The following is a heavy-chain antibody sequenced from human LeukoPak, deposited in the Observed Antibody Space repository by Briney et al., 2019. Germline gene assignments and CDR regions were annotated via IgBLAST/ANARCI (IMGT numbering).Heavy chain of an antibody. CDR1: GFTFSSYA. D-gene: IGHD3-22*01. J-gene: IGHJ4*02. CDR2: ISGSGGST. Sequence: GGSLRLSCAASGFTFSSYAMSWVRQAPGKGLGWVSAISGSGGSTYYADSVKGRFTISRDNSKNPLYLQMNSLRAEDTAVYYCAKDRTIVVVPSFDYWGQGTLVTVSS. V-gene: IGHV3-23*01. CDR3: AKDRTIVVVPSFDY.